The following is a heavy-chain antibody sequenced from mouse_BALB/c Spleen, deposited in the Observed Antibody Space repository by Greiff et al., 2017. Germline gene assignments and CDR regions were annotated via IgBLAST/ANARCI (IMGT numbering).Heavy chain of an antibody. D-gene: IGHD1-2*01. J-gene: IGHJ2*01. CDR1: GFTFSDYY. Sequence: EVKVVESGGGLVKPGGSLKLSCAASGFTFSDYYMYWVRQTPEKRLEWVATISDGGSYIYYPDSVKGRFTISRDNAKNNLYLQMSSLKSEDTAMYYCARGDYGYDYWGQGTTLTVSS. CDR2: ISDGGSYI. V-gene: IGHV5-4*02. CDR3: ARGDYGYDY.